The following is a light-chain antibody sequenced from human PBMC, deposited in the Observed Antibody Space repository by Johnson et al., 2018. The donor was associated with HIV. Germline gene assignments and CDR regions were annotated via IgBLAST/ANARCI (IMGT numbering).Light chain of an antibody. J-gene: IGLJ1*01. Sequence: QSVLTQPPSMSAAPGQRVTISCSGSSSNIGNNYVSWYQQVPGAAPKLLIYDNNKRPSGIPDRFSGSKSGTSATLGITALQTGDEADYYCGTWDSSLTASVFGTGTKVTVL. V-gene: IGLV1-51*01. CDR1: SSNIGNNY. CDR2: DNN. CDR3: GTWDSSLTASV.